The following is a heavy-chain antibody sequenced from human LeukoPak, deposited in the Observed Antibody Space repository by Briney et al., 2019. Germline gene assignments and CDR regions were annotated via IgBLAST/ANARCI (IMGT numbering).Heavy chain of an antibody. CDR1: GFTFSSYA. V-gene: IGHV3-23*01. CDR2: IGAGGTFT. J-gene: IGHJ4*02. Sequence: GGSLRLSCTASGFTFSSYAMNWVRQAPGKGLEWVSGIGAGGTFTYYADSVKGRFTIFRDNSRNTLYLQMNSLRADDTAVYYCARRGPVGGGWGFDYWGQGTLVTVSS. CDR3: ARRGPVGGGWGFDY. D-gene: IGHD6-19*01.